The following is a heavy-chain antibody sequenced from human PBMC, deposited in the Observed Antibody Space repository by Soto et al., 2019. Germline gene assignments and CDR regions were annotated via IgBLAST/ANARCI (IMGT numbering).Heavy chain of an antibody. D-gene: IGHD3-3*01. CDR3: ARTTIFDYYYYGMDV. Sequence: GGSLRLSCAASGFTASSNYMSWVRQAPGKGLEWVSVIYSGGSTYYADSVKGRFTISRDNSKNTLYLQMNSLRAEDTAVYYCARTTIFDYYYYGMDVWGQGTTVTVSS. J-gene: IGHJ6*02. CDR2: IYSGGST. V-gene: IGHV3-53*01. CDR1: GFTASSNY.